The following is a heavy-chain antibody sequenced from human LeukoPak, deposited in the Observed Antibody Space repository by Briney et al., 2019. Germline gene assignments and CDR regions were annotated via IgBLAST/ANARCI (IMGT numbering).Heavy chain of an antibody. V-gene: IGHV3-23*01. D-gene: IGHD3-16*01. CDR2: ISGSGSST. CDR1: GFPFSSFA. CDR3: ARHGANYYYYYMDV. Sequence: GSLRLSFAASGFPFSSFAISWVRQAPGEGLELVSPISGSGSSTYYADSVKGRFTISRDNSKNTLYLQMNSLRAEDTAVYYCARHGANYYYYYMDVWGKGTTVTVSS. J-gene: IGHJ6*03.